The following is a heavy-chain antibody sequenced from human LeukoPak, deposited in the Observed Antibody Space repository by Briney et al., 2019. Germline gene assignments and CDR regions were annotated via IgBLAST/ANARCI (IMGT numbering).Heavy chain of an antibody. V-gene: IGHV3-30*14. J-gene: IGHJ4*02. CDR2: MSYDGSKK. CDR3: ARFNYYDGSGHKVGFDY. D-gene: IGHD3-22*01. CDR1: GFGFSSYD. Sequence: GGSLRLSCAASGFGFSSYDMHWVRQAPGKGLEWVALMSYDGSKKFFADSVKGRFTISRDNSKNTLYLQMNSLRVDDTAVYYCARFNYYDGSGHKVGFDYWGQGALVTVSS.